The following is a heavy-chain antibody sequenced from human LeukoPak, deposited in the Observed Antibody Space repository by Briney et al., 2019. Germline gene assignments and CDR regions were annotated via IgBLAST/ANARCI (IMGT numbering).Heavy chain of an antibody. D-gene: IGHD6-19*01. CDR2: ISDSGST. Sequence: SETLSLTCAVSGGSVSSGGYYWSWIRQPPGKGLEWIGYISDSGSTNYNLSLKSRVIMSVDTSKNQFSLRLSSVTAADTAVYYCATRPGGSDRYYPYFDYWGRGALVTVSS. J-gene: IGHJ4*02. CDR1: GGSVSSGGYY. CDR3: ATRPGGSDRYYPYFDY. V-gene: IGHV4-61*08.